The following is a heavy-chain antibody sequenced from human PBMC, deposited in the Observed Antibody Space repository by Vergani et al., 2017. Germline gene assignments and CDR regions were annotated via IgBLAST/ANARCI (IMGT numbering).Heavy chain of an antibody. CDR3: ARHKGGWFDFDY. D-gene: IGHD6-19*01. Sequence: QVQLQESGPGLVKPSETLSLTCTVSGGSISSYYWSWIRQPPGKGLEWIGYIYYSGSTNYNPSLKSRVTISVDTSKNQFSLKLSSVTAADTAVYNCARHKGGWFDFDYWGQGTLVTVSS. V-gene: IGHV4-59*08. CDR1: GGSISSYY. J-gene: IGHJ4*02. CDR2: IYYSGST.